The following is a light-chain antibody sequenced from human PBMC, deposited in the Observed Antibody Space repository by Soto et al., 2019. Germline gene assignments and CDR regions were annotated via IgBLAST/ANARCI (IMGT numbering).Light chain of an antibody. CDR3: AAWDDSLNGLV. CDR2: SND. J-gene: IGLJ2*01. Sequence: QSVLTQPPSASGTPGQRVTISCSGGSSNIGSNSVNWYHHLPGTAPKLLIYSNDQRPSGVPDRFSGSKSGTSVSLAISGLQSEDEADYYCAAWDDSLNGLVFGGGTKVTVL. CDR1: SSNIGSNS. V-gene: IGLV1-44*01.